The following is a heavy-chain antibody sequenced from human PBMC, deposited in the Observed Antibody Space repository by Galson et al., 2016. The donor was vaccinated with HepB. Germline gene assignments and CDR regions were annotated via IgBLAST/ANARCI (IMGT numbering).Heavy chain of an antibody. Sequence: SLRLSCAASGFTFSTYAMHWVRQAPGKGLQWVALISYDGGDKYYADSVKGRFTISRDNSKNTLFLQMNSLRAEDTAVYYCARDGYTYGRHLEYWGQGTLVTVSS. J-gene: IGHJ4*02. V-gene: IGHV3-30*04. CDR2: ISYDGGDK. CDR1: GFTFSTYA. CDR3: ARDGYTYGRHLEY. D-gene: IGHD5-18*01.